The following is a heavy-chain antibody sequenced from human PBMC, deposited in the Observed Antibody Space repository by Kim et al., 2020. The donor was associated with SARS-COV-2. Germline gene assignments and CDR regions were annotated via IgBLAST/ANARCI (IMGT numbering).Heavy chain of an antibody. D-gene: IGHD1-7*01. CDR1: GGSFSGYY. CDR3: AGPNWNYARRRAYYYYGMDV. V-gene: IGHV4-34*01. CDR2: INHSGST. J-gene: IGHJ6*02. Sequence: SETLSLTCAVYGGSFSGYYWSWIRQPPGKGLEWIGEINHSGSTNYNPSLKSRVTISVDTSKNQFSLKLSSVTAADTAVYYCAGPNWNYARRRAYYYYGMDVWGQGTTVTVSS.